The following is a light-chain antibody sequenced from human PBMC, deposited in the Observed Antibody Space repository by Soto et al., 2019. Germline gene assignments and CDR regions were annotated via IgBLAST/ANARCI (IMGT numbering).Light chain of an antibody. Sequence: QSVLTQPPSASGTPGQRVTISCSGSSSNIGTNYVYWYQQLPGTAPKLLIYRNNQRPSGVPDRFSGSKSGTSASLAISGLRSGDEADYYCAAWDNSLNSRVFGGGTKLTVL. V-gene: IGLV1-47*01. CDR3: AAWDNSLNSRV. CDR2: RNN. J-gene: IGLJ3*02. CDR1: SSNIGTNY.